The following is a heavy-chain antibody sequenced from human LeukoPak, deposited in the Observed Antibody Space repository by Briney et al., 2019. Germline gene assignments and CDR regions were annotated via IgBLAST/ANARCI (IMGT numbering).Heavy chain of an antibody. J-gene: IGHJ5*02. CDR1: GGSISNSTSY. D-gene: IGHD3-16*01. CDR3: VDYSASFGWFDP. CDR2: VNIGGSI. Sequence: PSETLSLTCTVSGGSISNSTSYWSRIRQTPGKGLEWIGSVNIGGSIHYNPSLKSRVTISLDTSKRQFSLKLGSVIAADTAVYYCVDYSASFGWFDPWGQGTLVTISS. V-gene: IGHV4-39*07.